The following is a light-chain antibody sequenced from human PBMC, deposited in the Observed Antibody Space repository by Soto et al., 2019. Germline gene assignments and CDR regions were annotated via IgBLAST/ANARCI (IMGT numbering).Light chain of an antibody. Sequence: QSVLTQPASLSGSPGQSVTISCTGTSSDVGRYNYVSWYQQHPGKAPKLMIYDVSNRPSGVSNRFSGSKSGNTASLTISGLQAEDEADYYCSSYTSSTLYVFGTGTKVTVL. CDR1: SSDVGRYNY. CDR2: DVS. CDR3: SSYTSSTLYV. J-gene: IGLJ1*01. V-gene: IGLV2-14*01.